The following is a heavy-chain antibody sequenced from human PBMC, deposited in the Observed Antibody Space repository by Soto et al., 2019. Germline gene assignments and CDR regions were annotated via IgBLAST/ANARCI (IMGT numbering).Heavy chain of an antibody. Sequence: GASVKVSCKVSGYTLTELSMHWVRQAPGKGLEWMGGFDPEDGETIYAQKFQGRVTMTEDTSTDTAYMELSSLRSEDTAVYYCATRHRKYSGSYFSFDPWGQGTLVTVSS. CDR2: FDPEDGET. CDR1: GYTLTELS. CDR3: ATRHRKYSGSYFSFDP. D-gene: IGHD1-26*01. J-gene: IGHJ5*02. V-gene: IGHV1-24*01.